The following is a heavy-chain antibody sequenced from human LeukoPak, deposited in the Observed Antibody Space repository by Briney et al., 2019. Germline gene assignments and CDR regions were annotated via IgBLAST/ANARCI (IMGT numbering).Heavy chain of an antibody. CDR3: ARGPLFDY. CDR2: INHSGST. CDR1: GGSFSGYY. J-gene: IGHJ4*02. Sequence: SETLSLTCAVYGGSFSGYYWSWIRQPPGKGLEWIGEINHSGSTNYNPSLKSRVTISVDTSKNQFSLKLSSVTAADTAVYYCARGPLFDYWGQGTLVTVSS. V-gene: IGHV4-34*01.